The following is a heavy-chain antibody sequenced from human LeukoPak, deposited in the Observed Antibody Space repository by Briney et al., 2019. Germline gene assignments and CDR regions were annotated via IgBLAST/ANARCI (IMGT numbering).Heavy chain of an antibody. V-gene: IGHV4-4*07. CDR2: IYTSGST. J-gene: IGHJ4*02. CDR1: GGSISSYY. D-gene: IGHD3-10*01. Sequence: SETLSLTCTVSGGSISSYYWSWLRQPAGKGLEWIGRIYTSGSTNYNPSLTSRVTMSVDTSKNQFSLKLSSVPAADTAVYYCARAVTMVRGEGYFDYWGQGTLVTVSS. CDR3: ARAVTMVRGEGYFDY.